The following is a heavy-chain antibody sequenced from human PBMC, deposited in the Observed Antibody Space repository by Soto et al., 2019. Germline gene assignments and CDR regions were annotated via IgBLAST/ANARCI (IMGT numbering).Heavy chain of an antibody. CDR3: AKVAVWNDGFPYYYYYMDV. D-gene: IGHD1-1*01. CDR1: GFTFSSYA. J-gene: IGHJ6*03. Sequence: GGSLRLSCAASGFTFSSYAMSWVRQAPGKGLEWVSAISGSGGSTYYADSVKGRFTISRDNSKNTLYLQMNSLRAEDTAVYYCAKVAVWNDGFPYYYYYMDVWGKGTTVTVSS. CDR2: ISGSGGST. V-gene: IGHV3-23*01.